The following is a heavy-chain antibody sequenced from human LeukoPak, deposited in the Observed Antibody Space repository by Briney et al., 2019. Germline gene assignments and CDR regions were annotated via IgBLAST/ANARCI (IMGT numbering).Heavy chain of an antibody. D-gene: IGHD3-10*01. CDR2: IYPGDSDT. J-gene: IGHJ5*02. V-gene: IGHV5-51*01. CDR1: GYSFTIYW. CDR3: ARQGGLLWFGESVNWFDP. Sequence: GESLKISCKGSGYSFTIYWIGWVRQMPGKGLEWMGIIYPGDSDTRYSPSFQGQVTISADKSISTAYLQWSSLKASDTAMYYCARQGGLLWFGESVNWFDPWGQGTLVTVSS.